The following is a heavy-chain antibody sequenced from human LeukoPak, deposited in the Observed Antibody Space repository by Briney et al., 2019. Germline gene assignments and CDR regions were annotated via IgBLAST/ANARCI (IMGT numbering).Heavy chain of an antibody. Sequence: PSETLSLTCAVYGGSFSGYYWSWIRQPPGKGLEWIGEINHSGSTNYNPSLKSRVTISVDTSKNRFSLKLSSVTAADTAVYYCARGDLAARRRRPFDYWGQGTLVTVSS. J-gene: IGHJ4*02. D-gene: IGHD6-6*01. CDR2: INHSGST. CDR1: GGSFSGYY. V-gene: IGHV4-34*01. CDR3: ARGDLAARRRRPFDY.